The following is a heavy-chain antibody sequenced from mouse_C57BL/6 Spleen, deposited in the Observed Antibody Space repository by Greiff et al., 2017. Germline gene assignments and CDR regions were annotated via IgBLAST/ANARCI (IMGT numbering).Heavy chain of an antibody. V-gene: IGHV1-63*01. Sequence: QVQLKQSGAELVRPGTSVKMSCKASGYTFTNYWIGWAKQRPGHGLEWIGDIYPGGGYTNYNEKFKGKATLTADKSSSTAYMQFSSLTSEDSAIYYCARGNGNYQYYFDYWGQGTTLTVSS. CDR2: IYPGGGYT. D-gene: IGHD2-1*01. CDR3: ARGNGNYQYYFDY. CDR1: GYTFTNYW. J-gene: IGHJ2*01.